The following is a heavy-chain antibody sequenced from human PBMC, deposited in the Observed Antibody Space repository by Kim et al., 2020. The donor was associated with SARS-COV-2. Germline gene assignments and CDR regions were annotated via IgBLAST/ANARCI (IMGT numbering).Heavy chain of an antibody. CDR2: NK. Sequence: NKYYADSVKGRFTISRDNSKNTLYLQMNSLRAEDTAVYYCAKDFSSGHDYWGQGTLVTVSS. J-gene: IGHJ4*02. CDR3: AKDFSSGHDY. D-gene: IGHD3-22*01. V-gene: IGHV3-30*02.